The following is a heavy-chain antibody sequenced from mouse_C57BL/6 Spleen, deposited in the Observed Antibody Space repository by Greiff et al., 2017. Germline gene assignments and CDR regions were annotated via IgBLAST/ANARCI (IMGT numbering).Heavy chain of an antibody. V-gene: IGHV5-4*03. J-gene: IGHJ1*03. CDR2: ISDGGSYT. CDR3: ARGDLYWYFDV. CDR1: GFTFSSYA. Sequence: EVKLVESGGGLVKPGGSLKLSCAASGFTFSSYAMSWVRQTPEKRLEWVATISDGGSYTYYPENVKGRFTISRDNAKNNLYLQMSHLKSEDTAMYYCARGDLYWYFDVWGTGTTVTVSS.